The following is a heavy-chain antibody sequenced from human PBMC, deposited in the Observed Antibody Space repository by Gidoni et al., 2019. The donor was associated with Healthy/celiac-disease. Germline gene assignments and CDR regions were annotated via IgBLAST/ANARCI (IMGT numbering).Heavy chain of an antibody. J-gene: IGHJ4*02. CDR2: IKPNSGGT. D-gene: IGHD3-3*01. Sequence: QVQLLQSGAAVTKPGASVKVSCKASGYTFTGYSMHWVRQAPGQGLEWMGRIKPNSGGTNYAQKFQGRVTMTRDTSISTAYMELSRLRSDDTAVYYCARGLRFLEWLPSDYFDYWGQGTLVTVSS. CDR1: GYTFTGYS. V-gene: IGHV1-2*06. CDR3: ARGLRFLEWLPSDYFDY.